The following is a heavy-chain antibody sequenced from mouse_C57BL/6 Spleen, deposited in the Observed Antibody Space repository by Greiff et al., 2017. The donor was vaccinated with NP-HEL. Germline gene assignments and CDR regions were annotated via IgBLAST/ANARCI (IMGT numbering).Heavy chain of an antibody. D-gene: IGHD1-1*01. Sequence: QVQLQQPGTELVKPGASVKLSCKASGYTFTSYWMHWVKQRPGQGLEWIGNINPSNGGTNYNEKFKSKATLTVDKSSSTAYMPLSSLTSEDSAVYYGAREGYGSRGYWYFDVWGTGTTVTVSS. J-gene: IGHJ1*03. CDR3: AREGYGSRGYWYFDV. CDR2: INPSNGGT. CDR1: GYTFTSYW. V-gene: IGHV1-53*01.